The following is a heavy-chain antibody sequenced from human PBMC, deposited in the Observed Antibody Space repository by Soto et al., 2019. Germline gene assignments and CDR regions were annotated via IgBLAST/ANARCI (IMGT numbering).Heavy chain of an antibody. Sequence: PGGSLRLSCAVSGFYFNNYGINWVRQAPGKGLEWVSSVSKSDYTYYSDSVKGRFTISRDNAKNSVSLQMSSLRAEDTAVYYCAREDSIIIPAVSDFWGQGTLVTVSS. D-gene: IGHD2-2*01. CDR1: GFYFNNYG. CDR2: VSKSDYT. J-gene: IGHJ4*02. V-gene: IGHV3-21*01. CDR3: AREDSIIIPAVSDF.